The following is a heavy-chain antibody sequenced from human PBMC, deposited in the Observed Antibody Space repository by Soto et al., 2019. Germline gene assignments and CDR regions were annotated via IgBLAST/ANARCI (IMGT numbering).Heavy chain of an antibody. J-gene: IGHJ4*02. CDR3: DAKTYKIYGEYY. CDR1: NVSISTSDYY. CDR2: KHNSWIT. D-gene: IGHD3-10*01. Sequence: QVQLQESGPGLVRPLQTLSLTCNVPNVSISTSDYYWGWIRQTPAKGREWIGYKHNSWITYRNPSLKSRLAISLDEPKIQFSPELTSVTAAAAAVYYCDAKTYKIYGEYYWGQGSLVTVSS. V-gene: IGHV4-30-4*01.